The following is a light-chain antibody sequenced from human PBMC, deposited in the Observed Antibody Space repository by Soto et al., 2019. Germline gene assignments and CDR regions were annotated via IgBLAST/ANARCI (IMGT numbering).Light chain of an antibody. CDR1: SGHSSNA. V-gene: IGLV4-69*01. CDR2: LNSDGSH. CDR3: QTWGTGIVV. J-gene: IGLJ2*01. Sequence: QPVLTQSPSASASLGASVKLTCTLSSGHSSNAIAWHQQQPEKGPRYLMKLNSDGSHSKGDGIPDRFSGSSSGAERYLTISSLQSEDEADYYCQTWGTGIVVFDGGTKLTVL.